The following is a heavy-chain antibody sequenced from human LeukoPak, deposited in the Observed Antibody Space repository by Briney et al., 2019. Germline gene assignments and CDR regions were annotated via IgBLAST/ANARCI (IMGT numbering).Heavy chain of an antibody. CDR1: GYTLTELS. CDR2: FDPEDGET. D-gene: IGHD6-13*01. Sequence: ASVTVSCKASGYTLTELSMHWVRQAPGKGLEWMGGFDPEDGETIYAQKFQGRVTMTEDTSTDTAYMELSSLRSEDTAVYYCATLGSSSSWYYFDYWGQGTLVTVSS. V-gene: IGHV1-24*01. J-gene: IGHJ4*02. CDR3: ATLGSSSSWYYFDY.